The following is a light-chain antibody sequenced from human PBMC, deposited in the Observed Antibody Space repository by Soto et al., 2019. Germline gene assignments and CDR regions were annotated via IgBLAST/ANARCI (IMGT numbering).Light chain of an antibody. CDR3: QQYYSNPLT. CDR1: QSVLYSANNRDY. J-gene: IGKJ4*01. V-gene: IGKV4-1*01. Sequence: DIVMTQSPDSLAVSLGERATINCKSSQSVLYSANNRDYLVWYQQKSGQPPKLLFYWASTRESGVPDRFSGSGSGTDFTLTISSLQAEDVAVYYCQQYYSNPLTFGGGTKVEIK. CDR2: WAS.